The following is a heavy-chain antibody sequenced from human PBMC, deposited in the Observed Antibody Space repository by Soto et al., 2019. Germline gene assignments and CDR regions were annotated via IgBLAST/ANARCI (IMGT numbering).Heavy chain of an antibody. V-gene: IGHV1-18*04. Sequence: QVQMVQSGSEVKKPGASVKVSCKASGYNFLRYGVSWVRQAPVEGLEWVGWINPYNGDTKYAEKLQGRVTVTTDTSTTTIYMEMTSLRSDDTAVYYCARDTDSPADLRDDFFYYVMDVWGQGTTVTVS. CDR1: GYNFLRYG. CDR2: INPYNGDT. D-gene: IGHD2-2*01. J-gene: IGHJ6*02. CDR3: ARDTDSPADLRDDFFYYVMDV.